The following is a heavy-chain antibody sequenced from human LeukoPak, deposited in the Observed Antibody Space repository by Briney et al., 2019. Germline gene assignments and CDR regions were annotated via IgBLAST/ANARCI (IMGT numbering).Heavy chain of an antibody. D-gene: IGHD3-10*01. CDR2: IYYSGST. J-gene: IGHJ6*03. CDR3: ARVEEGYGSGRRGNFYYYYMDV. Sequence: SETLSLTCTVSGGSMSTYYWSWIRQPPGKGLEWIGYIYYSGSTNYNPSLKSRVTISVDTSKNQFSLKLSSVTTADTAVYYCARVEEGYGSGRRGNFYYYYMDVWGKGTTVTISS. CDR1: GGSMSTYY. V-gene: IGHV4-59*01.